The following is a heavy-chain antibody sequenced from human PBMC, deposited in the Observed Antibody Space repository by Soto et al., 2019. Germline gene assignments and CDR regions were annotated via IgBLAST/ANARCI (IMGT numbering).Heavy chain of an antibody. D-gene: IGHD3-22*01. CDR2: IYYSGST. CDR3: ASLLGDYYDSSGPFDY. Sequence: PSKTLSLTCTVSGGSISSSSYYWGWIRQPPGKGLEWIGSIYYSGSTYYNPSLKSRVTISVDTSKNQFSLKLSSVTAADTAVYYCASLLGDYYDSSGPFDYWGQGTLVTVSS. V-gene: IGHV4-39*01. J-gene: IGHJ4*02. CDR1: GGSISSSSYY.